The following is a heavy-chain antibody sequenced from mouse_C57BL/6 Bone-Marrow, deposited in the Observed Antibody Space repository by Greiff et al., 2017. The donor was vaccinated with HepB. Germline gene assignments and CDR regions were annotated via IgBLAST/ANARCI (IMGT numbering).Heavy chain of an antibody. V-gene: IGHV1-83*01. Sequence: VQLKQSGPELVKPGASVKMSCKASGYTFTDYYMHWVKQKPGKGLEWIGEIYPGSGNTYYNEKFKGKATLTADTSSSTAYMQLSSLTSEDSTVYFCANSNYPFYWYFDVWGTGTTVTVSS. CDR3: NSNYPFYWYFDV. CDR1: YTFTDYYM. CDR2: YPGSGNTY. D-gene: IGHD2-5*01. J-gene: IGHJ1*03.